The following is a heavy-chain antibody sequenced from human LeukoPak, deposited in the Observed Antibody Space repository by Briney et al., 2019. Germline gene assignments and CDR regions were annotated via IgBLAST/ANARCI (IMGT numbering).Heavy chain of an antibody. D-gene: IGHD4-11*01. Sequence: PGRSLRLSCAASGFTFDDYAMHWVQQAPGKGLEWVSGISWNSGSIGYADSVKGRFTISRDNAKNSLYLQMNSLRAEDTALYYCAKATVTTWGLDYWGQGTLVTVSS. CDR1: GFTFDDYA. CDR2: ISWNSGSI. J-gene: IGHJ4*02. V-gene: IGHV3-9*01. CDR3: AKATVTTWGLDY.